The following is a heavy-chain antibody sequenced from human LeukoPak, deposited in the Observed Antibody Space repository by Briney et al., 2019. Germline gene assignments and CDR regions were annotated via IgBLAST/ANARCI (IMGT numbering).Heavy chain of an antibody. J-gene: IGHJ4*02. CDR3: ASLVSNSYYGAPLDY. CDR2: ISGSGGST. Sequence: GGSLRLSCAASGLTFSSYAMSWVRQAPGKRLEWVSGISGSGGSTYYADSVKGRFTISRDNSKNTLYLQMNSLRDEDTAVYYCASLVSNSYYGAPLDYWGQGTLVTVSS. D-gene: IGHD4-17*01. V-gene: IGHV3-23*01. CDR1: GLTFSSYA.